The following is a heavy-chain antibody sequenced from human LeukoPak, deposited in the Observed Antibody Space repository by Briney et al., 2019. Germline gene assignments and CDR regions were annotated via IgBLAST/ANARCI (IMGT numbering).Heavy chain of an antibody. D-gene: IGHD4-17*01. Sequence: GGSLRLSCAASGFTFSSYWMHWVRQAPGKGLVWVSRTNSDGSSTSYADSVKGRFTILRDNAKNTLYLQMNGLRAEDTAVYYCARVSPEGDYDYWGQGALVTVSS. J-gene: IGHJ4*02. CDR1: GFTFSSYW. CDR2: TNSDGSST. V-gene: IGHV3-74*01. CDR3: ARVSPEGDYDY.